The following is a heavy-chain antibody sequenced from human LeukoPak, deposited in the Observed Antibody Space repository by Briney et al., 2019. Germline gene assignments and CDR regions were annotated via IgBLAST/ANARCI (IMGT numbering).Heavy chain of an antibody. CDR3: ARHYYVSSGYYDHDY. V-gene: IGHV4-59*08. CDR1: GGSLSSYY. CDR2: IYYSGNT. D-gene: IGHD3-22*01. Sequence: PETLSLTCTVSGGSLSSYYWSWIRQPPGKRLEWIWYIYYSGNTNYNPSLKSRVTTPSDTSKNQFSLKLSSVTAAGTAVYLCARHYYVSSGYYDHDYWGEGTLVTVSS. J-gene: IGHJ4*02.